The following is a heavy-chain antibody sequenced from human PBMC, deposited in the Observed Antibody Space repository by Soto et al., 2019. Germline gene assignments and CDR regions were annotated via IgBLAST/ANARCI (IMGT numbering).Heavy chain of an antibody. CDR2: IVVGSGNT. J-gene: IGHJ6*01. V-gene: IGHV1-58*01. Sequence: SVKVSCKASGFTFTSSAVQWVRQARGQRLEWIGWIVVGSGNTNYAQKFQERVTITRDMSTSTAYMELSSLRSEDTAVYYSAAGSEGCRGGWYCGLDGWGRGTTGTVSS. CDR3: AAGSEGCRGGWYCGLDG. CDR1: GFTFTSSA. D-gene: IGHD2-15*01.